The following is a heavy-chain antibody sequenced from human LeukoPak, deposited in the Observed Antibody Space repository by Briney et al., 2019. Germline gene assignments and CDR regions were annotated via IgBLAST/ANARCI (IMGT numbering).Heavy chain of an antibody. D-gene: IGHD1-26*01. J-gene: IGHJ4*02. CDR1: GFTFSSYT. V-gene: IGHV3-23*01. CDR3: AKATHRWELLVAFDY. CDR2: LSASGGST. Sequence: GGSLRLSCEASGFTFSSYTMTWVRQAPGKGLAWVSALSASGGSTHYADSVKGRFTISRDNSKNTLYLQMRSLRAEDTAVNYCAKATHRWELLVAFDYWGQGTPVTVSS.